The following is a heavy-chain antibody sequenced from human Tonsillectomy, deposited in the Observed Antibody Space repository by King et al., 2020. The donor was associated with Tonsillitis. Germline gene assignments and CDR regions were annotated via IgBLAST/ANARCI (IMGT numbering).Heavy chain of an antibody. CDR3: AKVYRFELPAVMKVYSSSWYGYFGL. Sequence: VQLLESGGGLVQPGGSLRLSCAASGFTFSSYAMSWVRQAPGKGLEWVSAISGSGGSTYYADSVKGRFTISKDNSKNTLYLQMNSLRAEDTAVYYCAKVYRFELPAVMKVYSSSWYGYFGLWGRGTLGTVSS. CDR1: GFTFSSYA. CDR2: ISGSGGST. D-gene: IGHD6-13*01. J-gene: IGHJ2*01. V-gene: IGHV3-23*01.